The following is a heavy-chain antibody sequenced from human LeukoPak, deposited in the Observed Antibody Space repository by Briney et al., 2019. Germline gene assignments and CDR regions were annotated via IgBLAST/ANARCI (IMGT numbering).Heavy chain of an antibody. CDR3: ARGGTYYYDSSGYSNYYYYGMDV. Sequence: VASVKVSCKASGYTFTSYDINWVRQATGQGLEWVGWMNPNSGNTGYAQKFQGRVTMTRNTSISTAYMELSSLRSEDTAVYYCARGGTYYYDSSGYSNYYYYGMDVWGQGTTVTVSS. J-gene: IGHJ6*02. V-gene: IGHV1-8*01. CDR1: GYTFTSYD. CDR2: MNPNSGNT. D-gene: IGHD3-22*01.